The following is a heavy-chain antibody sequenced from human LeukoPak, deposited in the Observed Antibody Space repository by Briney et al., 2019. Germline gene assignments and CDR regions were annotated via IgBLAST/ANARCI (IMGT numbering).Heavy chain of an antibody. CDR3: ARSGEMATTWELYYFDY. J-gene: IGHJ4*02. CDR2: IYYSGST. CDR1: GGSISSSSYY. V-gene: IGHV4-39*01. Sequence: SETLSLTCTVSGGSISSSSYYWGWIRQPPGKGLEWIGSIYYSGSTYYNPSLKSRVTISVDTSKNQFSLKLSSVTAADTAVYYCARSGEMATTWELYYFDYWGQGTLVTVSS. D-gene: IGHD5-24*01.